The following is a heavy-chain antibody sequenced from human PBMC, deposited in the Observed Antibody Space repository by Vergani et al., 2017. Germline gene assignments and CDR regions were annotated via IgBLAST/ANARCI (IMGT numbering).Heavy chain of an antibody. CDR3: ARVGGYYYYYMDV. Sequence: VQLVESGGGVVQPGRSLRLSCAASGFTFSSYAMSWVRQAPGKGLEWVSAISGSGGSTYYADSVKGRFTISRDNSKNTLYLQMNSLRAEDTAVYYCARVGGYYYYYMDVWGKGTTVTVSS. V-gene: IGHV3-23*04. CDR1: GFTFSSYA. CDR2: ISGSGGST. J-gene: IGHJ6*03. D-gene: IGHD1-26*01.